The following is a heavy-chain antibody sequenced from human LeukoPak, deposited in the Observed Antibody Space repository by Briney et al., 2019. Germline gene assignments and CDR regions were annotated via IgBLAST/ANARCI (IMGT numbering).Heavy chain of an antibody. D-gene: IGHD4-17*01. J-gene: IGHJ4*02. Sequence: SETLSLTCTVSGGSISSYYWSWIRQPPGKGLEWIGYIYYSGSTNYNPSLKSRVTISVDTSKNQFSLKLSSVTAADTAVYYCARHDYGDYDFDYWGQGTLVTLSS. V-gene: IGHV4-59*08. CDR2: IYYSGST. CDR3: ARHDYGDYDFDY. CDR1: GGSISSYY.